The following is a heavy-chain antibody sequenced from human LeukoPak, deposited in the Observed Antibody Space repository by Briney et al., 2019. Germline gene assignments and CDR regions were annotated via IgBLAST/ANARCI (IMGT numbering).Heavy chain of an antibody. CDR1: GGSISSYY. CDR3: ARAAADPLASDY. CDR2: IYYSGST. D-gene: IGHD6-13*01. J-gene: IGHJ4*02. V-gene: IGHV4-59*01. Sequence: SETLSLTCTVSGGSISSYYWSWIRQPPGKGLEWIGYIYYSGSTNYNPSLKSRVTISVDTSKNQFPLKLSSVTAADTAVYYCARAAADPLASDYWGQGTLVTVSS.